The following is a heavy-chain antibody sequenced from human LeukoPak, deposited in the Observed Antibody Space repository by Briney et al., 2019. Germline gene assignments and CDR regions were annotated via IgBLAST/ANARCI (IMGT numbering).Heavy chain of an antibody. D-gene: IGHD2-2*02. Sequence: PGGSLRLSCAGSGCTFSSYGMHWVRQAPGKGLEGVALIRYYGRNKYYADCVKGRFSISRDNSKYTLYLQMNSLRAEDTAVYYCAKDRDIVVVPAAISPFDYWGQGTLVTVSS. CDR3: AKDRDIVVVPAAISPFDY. V-gene: IGHV3-30*02. CDR2: IRYYGRNK. J-gene: IGHJ4*02. CDR1: GCTFSSYG.